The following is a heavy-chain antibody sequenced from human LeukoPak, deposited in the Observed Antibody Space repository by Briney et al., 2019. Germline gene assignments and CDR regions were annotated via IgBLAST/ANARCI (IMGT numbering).Heavy chain of an antibody. Sequence: SETLSLTCAVYGGSFSGYYYSWIRQPPGEGLEWIGEINHSGDTNYNPSLKSRVTLSVDTSKNQFSLKLSSVTAADTAVYYCARITIFGVVTDDAFDVWGQGTMVTVSS. D-gene: IGHD3-3*01. V-gene: IGHV4-34*01. CDR1: GGSFSGYY. CDR2: INHSGDT. CDR3: ARITIFGVVTDDAFDV. J-gene: IGHJ3*01.